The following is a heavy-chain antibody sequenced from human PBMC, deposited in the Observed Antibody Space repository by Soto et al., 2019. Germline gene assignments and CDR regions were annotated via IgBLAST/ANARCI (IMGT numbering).Heavy chain of an antibody. CDR2: IISIFGTA. V-gene: IGHV1-69*06. CDR3: ARALRYFDPTGDYYYGMDV. Sequence: ASVKVSCKASGGTFSSYAISWVRQAPGQGLEWMGGIISIFGTANYAQKFQGRVTITADKSTSTAYMELSSLRSEDTAVYYCARALRYFDPTGDYYYGMDVWGQGTTVTVSS. J-gene: IGHJ6*02. D-gene: IGHD3-9*01. CDR1: GGTFSSYA.